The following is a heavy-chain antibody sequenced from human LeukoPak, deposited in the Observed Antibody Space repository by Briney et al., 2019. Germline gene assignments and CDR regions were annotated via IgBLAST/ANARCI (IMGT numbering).Heavy chain of an antibody. J-gene: IGHJ4*02. CDR3: ARERGIVGAYLFNY. Sequence: PSETLSLTCTVSGGSINNGGYYWSWIRQHPGKGLEWIGYIYYSGSSYYNPSLRSRVTISVDTSKNHFSLKLSSVTAADTAVYYCARERGIVGAYLFNYWGQGTLVTVSS. CDR2: IYYSGSS. CDR1: GGSINNGGYY. V-gene: IGHV4-31*03. D-gene: IGHD1-26*01.